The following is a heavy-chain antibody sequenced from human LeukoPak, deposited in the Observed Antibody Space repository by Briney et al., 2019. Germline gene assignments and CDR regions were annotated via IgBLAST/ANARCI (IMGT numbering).Heavy chain of an antibody. Sequence: ASVKVSCKASGYTFTDYYVHWVRQAPGQGLQWMGWISPSTCCTNYAQKFQGRVTRTRDTAISTAYLELNRLASDDTALHECARXYGRSXRYFDYXGQGTLVTVSS. CDR1: GYTFTDYY. D-gene: IGHD4-23*01. J-gene: IGHJ4*02. V-gene: IGHV1-2*02. CDR2: ISPSTCCT. CDR3: ARXYGRSXRYFDY.